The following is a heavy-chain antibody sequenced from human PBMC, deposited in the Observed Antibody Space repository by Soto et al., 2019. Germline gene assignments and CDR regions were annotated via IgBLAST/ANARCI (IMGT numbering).Heavy chain of an antibody. CDR3: ARLEYSSSSTLWHFDY. V-gene: IGHV4-59*08. CDR2: IYYSGST. CDR1: GGSISSYY. D-gene: IGHD6-6*01. J-gene: IGHJ4*02. Sequence: SETLSLTCTVSGGSISSYYWSWIRQPPGKGLEWIGYIYYSGSTNYNPSLKSRVTISVDTSKNQFSLKLSSVTAADTAVYYCARLEYSSSSTLWHFDYWGQGTLVTVSS.